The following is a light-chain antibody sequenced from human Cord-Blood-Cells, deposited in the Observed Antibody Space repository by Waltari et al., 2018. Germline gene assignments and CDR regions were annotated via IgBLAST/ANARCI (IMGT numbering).Light chain of an antibody. J-gene: IGKJ4*01. CDR2: AAS. Sequence: EIVLTQSPATLSLSPGERATLSCRASQGVSSYVAWYQQKPGQAPRLLIYAASNRATGIPARFSGSGSGTDFTLTISSLGPEDFAVYYCQQRSNWPPLTFGGGTKVEIK. V-gene: IGKV3-11*01. CDR1: QGVSSY. CDR3: QQRSNWPPLT.